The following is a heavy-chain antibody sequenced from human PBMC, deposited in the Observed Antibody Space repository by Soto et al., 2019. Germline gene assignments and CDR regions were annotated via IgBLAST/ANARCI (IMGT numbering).Heavy chain of an antibody. CDR3: ARELYSCGGDCPYYMDY. Sequence: GASVKVSCKTSGYPFTDYFIHWVRQAPGQGLEWMGIISLYHHSTSYAQKFQGRLTVIADTSTTTVYMDLSSLTSEDSAVYWCARELYSCGGDCPYYMDYWGQGTLVTVS. J-gene: IGHJ4*02. CDR2: ISLYHHST. D-gene: IGHD2-21*02. CDR1: GYPFTDYF. V-gene: IGHV1-46*01.